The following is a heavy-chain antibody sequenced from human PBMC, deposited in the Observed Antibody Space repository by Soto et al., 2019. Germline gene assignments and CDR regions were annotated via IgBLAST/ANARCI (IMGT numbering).Heavy chain of an antibody. Sequence: EVQLLESGGGLVQPGGSLRLSCAASGFNFSTYAMNWVRQAPGNGLEWVSAISGSGGSIQYADSVKGRFTISRDNSKNTLYLQMNSLRDEDTAVYHCVKGYWKGDVWGQGTTVTVSS. CDR2: ISGSGGSI. V-gene: IGHV3-23*01. CDR3: VKGYWKGDV. D-gene: IGHD1-1*01. CDR1: GFNFSTYA. J-gene: IGHJ6*02.